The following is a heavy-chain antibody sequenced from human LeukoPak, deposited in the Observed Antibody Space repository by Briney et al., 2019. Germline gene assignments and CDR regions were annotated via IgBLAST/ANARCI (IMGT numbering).Heavy chain of an antibody. D-gene: IGHD5-18*01. Sequence: SETLSLTCTVSGGSISSSYWSWIRQPPGKGLEWSGYIFYSGSTNYNPSPKSRVTISVDTSKHQFSLNLSSVTAADTAVYYCAREGYPYGYVFDWGQGTLVTVSS. CDR3: AREGYPYGYVFD. J-gene: IGHJ4*02. CDR1: GGSISSSY. V-gene: IGHV4-59*01. CDR2: IFYSGST.